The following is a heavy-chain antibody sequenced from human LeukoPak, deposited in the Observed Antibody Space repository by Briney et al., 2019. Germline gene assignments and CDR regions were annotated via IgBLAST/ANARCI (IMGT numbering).Heavy chain of an antibody. CDR3: ARESTFGGVIAFDY. V-gene: IGHV3-20*04. Sequence: GGSLRLSCAASGFTFGNAWMSWVRQAPGKGLEWVSGINWNGGSTGYADSVKGRFTISRDNAKNSLYLQMNSLRAEDTALYYCARESTFGGVIAFDYWGQGTLVTVSS. CDR2: INWNGGST. J-gene: IGHJ4*02. D-gene: IGHD3-16*02. CDR1: GFTFGNAW.